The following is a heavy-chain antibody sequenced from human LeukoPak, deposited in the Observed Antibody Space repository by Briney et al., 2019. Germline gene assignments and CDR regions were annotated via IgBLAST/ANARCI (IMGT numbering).Heavy chain of an antibody. CDR1: GGSIGTYY. D-gene: IGHD3-22*01. J-gene: IGHJ6*02. CDR3: ARSYDSHGYFYYGMDV. Sequence: PSETLSLTCTVSGGSIGTYYWSWVRQPPGKGLEFIGYIYYTGSTDYNPSLKSRVTISLDSSKNQFSLRLTSVNAADTAVYYCARSYDSHGYFYYGMDVWGQGTTVTVSS. CDR2: IYYTGST. V-gene: IGHV4-59*01.